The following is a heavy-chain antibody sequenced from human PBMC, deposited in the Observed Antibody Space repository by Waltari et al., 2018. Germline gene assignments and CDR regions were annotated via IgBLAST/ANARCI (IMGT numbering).Heavy chain of an antibody. J-gene: IGHJ4*02. CDR1: GYSISTDYY. CDR3: ARGQGY. Sequence: QVQLQESGPGLVKPSETLSLTCAVSGYSISTDYYWVWIRQPPGKGLEWIGNIHPRGSPYYTPSLKSRVSISLDTSKNQVSLELSSLTADDTAVYYCARGQGYWGQGTLVTVSS. CDR2: IHPRGSP. V-gene: IGHV4-38-2*01.